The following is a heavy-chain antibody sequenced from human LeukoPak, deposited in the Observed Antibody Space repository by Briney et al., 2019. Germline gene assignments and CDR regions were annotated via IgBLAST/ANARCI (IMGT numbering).Heavy chain of an antibody. Sequence: GASVTVSCKASGYSFTDYYIHWVRQAPGQGPEWMGWVNPSGGATKYAQKFQDRVTMTRDTSISTAYLELSGLTSDDTAVYYCATYTSAIQYFLYWGLGTLVTASS. CDR3: ATYTSAIQYFLY. J-gene: IGHJ4*02. CDR1: GYSFTDYY. D-gene: IGHD6-19*01. V-gene: IGHV1-2*02. CDR2: VNPSGGAT.